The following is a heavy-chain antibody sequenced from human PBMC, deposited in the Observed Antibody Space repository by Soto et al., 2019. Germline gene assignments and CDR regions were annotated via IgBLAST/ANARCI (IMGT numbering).Heavy chain of an antibody. J-gene: IGHJ4*02. Sequence: ILSLTCTVSGGSVSSADWNWSWIRQTPGKGLEWIGHIYEGGRTYSNPSLMSRATISLDTSKNLFSLNLKSVTAADTAVYYCTRGPSGDKVDFWGQGLLVNVSS. CDR3: TRGPSGDKVDF. D-gene: IGHD7-27*01. CDR1: GGSVSSADWN. V-gene: IGHV4-30-4*08. CDR2: IYEGGRT.